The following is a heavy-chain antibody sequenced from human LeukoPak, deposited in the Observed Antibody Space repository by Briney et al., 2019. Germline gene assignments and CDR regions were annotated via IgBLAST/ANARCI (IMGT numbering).Heavy chain of an antibody. CDR2: IHYSGST. D-gene: IGHD4/OR15-4a*01. CDR3: ARGLTSSDWYFDL. J-gene: IGHJ2*01. Sequence: SETLSLSCTVSGGSISTYYWSWIRQPPGKGLEWIAYIHYSGSTNYNPSLRSRVTISVDTSKNQFSLKLSSVTAADTAVYYCARGLTSSDWYFDLWGRGTLVTVSS. V-gene: IGHV4-59*01. CDR1: GGSISTYY.